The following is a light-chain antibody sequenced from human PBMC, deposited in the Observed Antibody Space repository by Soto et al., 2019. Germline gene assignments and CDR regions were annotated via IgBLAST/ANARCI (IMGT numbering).Light chain of an antibody. V-gene: IGKV3-15*01. CDR1: QSVRSN. Sequence: ILMARSTDTLCVSPGVIVTHSCRASQSVRSNSAWYQQKPGQAPRLLIYGASTRATGIPARFSGSGFGTDFTLTISSLQSEDFAVYYCQVYNSWPLTFGGGTKVDIK. J-gene: IGKJ4*01. CDR2: GAS. CDR3: QVYNSWPLT.